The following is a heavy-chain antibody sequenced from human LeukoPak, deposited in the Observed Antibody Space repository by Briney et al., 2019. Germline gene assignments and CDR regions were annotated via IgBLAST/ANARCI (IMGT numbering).Heavy chain of an antibody. J-gene: IGHJ4*02. D-gene: IGHD6-13*01. CDR3: ARDTIAAAGTTLYY. V-gene: IGHV3-30*02. Sequence: GGSLRLSCAASGFTFSSYGMHWVRQAPGKGLEWVAFIRYDGSNKYYADSVKGRFTISRDNSKNTLYLQMNSLRAEDTAVYYCARDTIAAAGTTLYYWGQGTLVTVSS. CDR2: IRYDGSNK. CDR1: GFTFSSYG.